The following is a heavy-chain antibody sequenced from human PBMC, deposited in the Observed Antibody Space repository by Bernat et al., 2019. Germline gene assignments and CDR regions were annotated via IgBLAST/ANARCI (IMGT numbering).Heavy chain of an antibody. CDR2: INPSSGTT. CDR3: ARGAESVAAYFDY. CDR1: GYTFSTYY. D-gene: IGHD6-19*01. V-gene: IGHV1-46*01. Sequence: QVHLVQSGAEVKKPGASVKVSCRASGYTFSTYYIHWVRQAPGQGLEWMGIINPSSGTTTYARKFQGRVTMTRDTPTSTVHMEVSSLRSDDTAVYYCARGAESVAAYFDYWGQGTLVTGSS. J-gene: IGHJ4*02.